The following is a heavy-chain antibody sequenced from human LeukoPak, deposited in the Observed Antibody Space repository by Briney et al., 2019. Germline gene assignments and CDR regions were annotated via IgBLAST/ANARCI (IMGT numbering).Heavy chain of an antibody. D-gene: IGHD4-17*01. CDR3: AKVHVPGIRRREALRRFDY. CDR2: ISGSGGST. V-gene: IGHV3-23*01. Sequence: GGSLRLSCAASGFTFSSYAMSWVRQAPGKGLEWVAAISGSGGSTYYADSVNGRVTISRDNSKNTLYLQMNSLSAEDTAVYYCAKVHVPGIRRREALRRFDYWGKGPLVTVSS. CDR1: GFTFSSYA. J-gene: IGHJ4*02.